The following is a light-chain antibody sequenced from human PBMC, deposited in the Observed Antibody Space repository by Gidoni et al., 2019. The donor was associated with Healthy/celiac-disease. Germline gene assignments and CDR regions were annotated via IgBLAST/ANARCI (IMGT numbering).Light chain of an antibody. CDR2: DAS. Sequence: IVLTQSPATLPLSPGERATLAGRASQSVSSYLACYQPKPGQAPRLLIDDASNRATGIPARFSGSVSGTDFTLTFSSLEPEEFAVYYCHQRSNWALTFGQGTKVEIK. CDR3: HQRSNWALT. V-gene: IGKV3-11*01. J-gene: IGKJ1*01. CDR1: QSVSSY.